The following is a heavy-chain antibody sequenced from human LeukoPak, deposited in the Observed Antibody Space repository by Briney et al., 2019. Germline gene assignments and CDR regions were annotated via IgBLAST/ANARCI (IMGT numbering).Heavy chain of an antibody. J-gene: IGHJ4*02. Sequence: ASVKVSCKASGGTFSSYAISWVRQAPGQGLEWMGGIIPIFGTANYAQKFQGRVTITADESTSTAYMELSSLRSEDTAVYYCARDGRAYCSSTSCSLDYWGQGTLVTVSS. V-gene: IGHV1-69*13. CDR2: IIPIFGTA. D-gene: IGHD2-2*01. CDR1: GGTFSSYA. CDR3: ARDGRAYCSSTSCSLDY.